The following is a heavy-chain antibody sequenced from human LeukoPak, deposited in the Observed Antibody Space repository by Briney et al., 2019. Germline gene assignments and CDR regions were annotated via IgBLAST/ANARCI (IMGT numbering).Heavy chain of an antibody. J-gene: IGHJ5*02. CDR2: ITGSHGRT. D-gene: IGHD4-17*01. CDR1: GFTFSSFA. V-gene: IGHV3-23*01. CDR3: TKDPDGDYVGAFDP. Sequence: PGGPLRLSCEASGFTFSSFAMTWVRQAPGKGLEWVSSITGSHGRTYNTDSVKGRFTISRDNSQNTLYLQMNSLRAEDTAVYYCTKDPDGDYVGAFDPWGQGTLVTVSS.